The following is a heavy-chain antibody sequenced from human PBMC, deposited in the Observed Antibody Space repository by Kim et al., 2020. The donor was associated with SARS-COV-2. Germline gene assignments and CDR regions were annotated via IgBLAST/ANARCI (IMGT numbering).Heavy chain of an antibody. CDR1: GASMSGYY. Sequence: SESLSLTCTVSGASMSGYYWSWIRQPPGKGLEWIGYTDDSGTTKYNPSLKSRVIISGDTSKSQFSLNLKLVTGADTAIYSFAGNFCGRTGCPLFFQVWCQGALDRVSS. CDR3: AGNFCGRTGCPLFFQV. J-gene: IGHJ1*01. CDR2: TDDSGTT. V-gene: IGHV4-59*01. D-gene: IGHD2-2*01.